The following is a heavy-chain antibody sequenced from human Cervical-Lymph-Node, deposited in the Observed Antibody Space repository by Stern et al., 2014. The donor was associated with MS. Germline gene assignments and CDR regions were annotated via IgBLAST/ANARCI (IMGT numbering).Heavy chain of an antibody. CDR1: GLTLSLYG. CDR2: ISSSSSTI. D-gene: IGHD4-17*01. Sequence: EVQLVESGGRLVQPGGSLRLSCAASGLTLSLYGMHWVRQAPGKGLEWVSYISSSSSTIYYADSVEGRFTISRDNAKNSLYLQMNSLRAEDTAVYYCARGYGYFDYWGQGTLVTVSS. CDR3: ARGYGYFDY. J-gene: IGHJ4*02. V-gene: IGHV3-48*01.